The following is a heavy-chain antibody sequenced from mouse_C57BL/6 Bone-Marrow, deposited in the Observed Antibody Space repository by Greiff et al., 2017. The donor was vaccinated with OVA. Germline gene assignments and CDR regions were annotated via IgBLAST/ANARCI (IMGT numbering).Heavy chain of an antibody. Sequence: EVHLVESGGDLVKPGGSLKLSCAASGFTFSSYGMSWVRQTPDKRLEWVATISSGGSYTYYPDSVKGRFIISRDNAKNTLYLQMSSLKSEDTAMYYCARHYDVNSYAVDYWGQGTAVTVTS. CDR1: GFTFSSYG. CDR2: ISSGGSYT. V-gene: IGHV5-6*01. D-gene: IGHD2-12*01. J-gene: IGHJ4*01. CDR3: ARHYDVNSYAVDY.